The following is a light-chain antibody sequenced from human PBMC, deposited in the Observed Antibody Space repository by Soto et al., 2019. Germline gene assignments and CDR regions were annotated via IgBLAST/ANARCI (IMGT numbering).Light chain of an antibody. CDR3: LQRTTWPWT. J-gene: IGKJ1*01. CDR2: DAS. V-gene: IGKV3-11*01. Sequence: EIVLTQSPGTLSLSPGERATLSCRASQSVSSHLAWYQQKPGQAPRLLIYDASNRATGIPARFSGSGSGTDFTLTITSLEPEDFAVCHCLQRTTWPWTCGQGSKVEIK. CDR1: QSVSSH.